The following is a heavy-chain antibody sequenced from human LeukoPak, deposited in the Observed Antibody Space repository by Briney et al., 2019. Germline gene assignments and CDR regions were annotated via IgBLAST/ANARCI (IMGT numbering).Heavy chain of an antibody. D-gene: IGHD6-13*01. J-gene: IGHJ4*02. CDR3: ARTLGIAAAGTLGV. CDR2: IIPIFGTA. CDR1: GGTFSSYA. Sequence: ASVKVSCKASGGTFSSYAISWVRQAPRQGLEWMGGIIPIFGTANYAQKFQGRVTITTDESTSTAYMELSSLRSEDTAVYYCARTLGIAAAGTLGVWGQGTLVTVSS. V-gene: IGHV1-69*05.